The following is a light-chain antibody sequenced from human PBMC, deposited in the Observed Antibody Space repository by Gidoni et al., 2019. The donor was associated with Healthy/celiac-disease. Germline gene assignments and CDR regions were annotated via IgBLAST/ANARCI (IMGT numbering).Light chain of an antibody. Sequence: QSALTQPASGSGSPGPSITISCTGTSSDVGGYHYVSWYQQHPGKAPKLMIYEVSNRPSGVSNRFSGSKSGNTASLTISGLQAEDEADYYCSSYTSSSTLVYVFGTGTKVTVL. J-gene: IGLJ1*01. CDR2: EVS. CDR3: SSYTSSSTLVYV. V-gene: IGLV2-14*01. CDR1: SSDVGGYHY.